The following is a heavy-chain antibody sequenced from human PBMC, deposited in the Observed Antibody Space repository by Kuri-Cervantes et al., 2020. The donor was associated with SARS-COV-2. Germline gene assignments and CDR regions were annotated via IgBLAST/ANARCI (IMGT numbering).Heavy chain of an antibody. Sequence: GSLRLSCTVSGGSISSHYWSRIRQPPGKGLEWIGYIYYSGSTHYNPPLKNRVTISVDTSTNQFSLRLNSVSAADTALYYCARHRKIYDYWNGRGYFYYYMDVWGKGTTVTVSS. V-gene: IGHV4-59*08. CDR1: GGSISSHY. CDR3: ARHRKIYDYWNGRGYFYYYMDV. D-gene: IGHD3-3*01. J-gene: IGHJ6*03. CDR2: IYYSGST.